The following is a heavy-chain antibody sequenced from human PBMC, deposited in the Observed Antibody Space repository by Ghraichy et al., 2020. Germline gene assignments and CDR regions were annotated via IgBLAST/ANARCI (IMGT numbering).Heavy chain of an antibody. J-gene: IGHJ6*02. CDR2: IKSKSAGGTT. D-gene: IGHD6-19*01. V-gene: IGHV3-15*01. CDR3: STVGGGWDYGMDV. CDR1: GFTFSDVW. Sequence: GGSLRLSCAASGFTFSDVWMIWVRQAPGKGLEWVGRIKSKSAGGTTDHAAPVKGRFTISRDDSESTLYLQMNSLKIEDTGVYYCSTVGGGWDYGMDVWGLGTTVTVSS.